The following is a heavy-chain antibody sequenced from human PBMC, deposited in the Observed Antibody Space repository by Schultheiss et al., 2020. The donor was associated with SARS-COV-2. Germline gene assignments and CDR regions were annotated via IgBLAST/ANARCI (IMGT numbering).Heavy chain of an antibody. J-gene: IGHJ4*02. V-gene: IGHV4-31*03. CDR3: ARDLDGYNLFDY. Sequence: TLSLTCTVSGGSISSGGYYWSWIRQHPGKGLEWIGYIYYSGSTYYNPSLKSRVTISVDTSKNQFSLKLSSVTAADTAVYYCARDLDGYNLFDYWGQGTLVTVSS. D-gene: IGHD5-24*01. CDR2: IYYSGST. CDR1: GGSISSGGYY.